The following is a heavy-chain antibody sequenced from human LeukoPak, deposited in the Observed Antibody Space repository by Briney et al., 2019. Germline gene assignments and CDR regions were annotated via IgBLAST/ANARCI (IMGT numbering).Heavy chain of an antibody. CDR2: ISSSGSTI. CDR3: AREGNYYYYYYMDV. V-gene: IGHV3-11*04. CDR1: GFTFSDYY. J-gene: IGHJ6*03. D-gene: IGHD3-10*01. Sequence: GGSLRLSCAASGFTFSDYYMSWIRQAPGKGLEWVSYISSSGSTIYYADSVKGRFTISRDNAKNSLYLQMNSLRAEDTAVYYCAREGNYYYYYYMDVWGKGTTVTVSS.